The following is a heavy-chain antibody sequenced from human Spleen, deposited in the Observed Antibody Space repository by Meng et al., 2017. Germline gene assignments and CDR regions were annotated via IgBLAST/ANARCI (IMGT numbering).Heavy chain of an antibody. D-gene: IGHD4-23*01. J-gene: IGHJ4*02. CDR2: VNTDGSNR. Sequence: EVQLVESGGGLVQPGESLRLSCAAPGFTFSSYWMHWVRQAPGKGLMWVSRVNTDGSNRDYADSVRGRFTISRDNAKSTLYLQMDSLRNEDTAVYYCARDLRWYATFDCWGQGTLVTVSS. CDR1: GFTFSSYW. V-gene: IGHV3-74*01. CDR3: ARDLRWYATFDC.